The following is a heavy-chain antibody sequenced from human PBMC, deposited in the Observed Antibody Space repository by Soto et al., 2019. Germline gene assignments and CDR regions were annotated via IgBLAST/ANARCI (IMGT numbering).Heavy chain of an antibody. CDR2: ISGSGDST. CDR1: GFTFSSYA. D-gene: IGHD2-15*01. V-gene: IGHV3-23*01. J-gene: IGHJ4*02. Sequence: EVQLLESGGGLVQPGGSLRLSCAASGFTFSSYAMSWVRQAPGRGLEWVSSISGSGDSTYYADSVKGRFTISRDNSKNMLYLELNSLRAEDTALYYCARDRLASVVIEGTFDWGQGTLVTVSS. CDR3: ARDRLASVVIEGTFD.